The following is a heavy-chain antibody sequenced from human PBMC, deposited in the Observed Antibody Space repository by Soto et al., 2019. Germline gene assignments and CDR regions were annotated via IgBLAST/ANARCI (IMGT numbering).Heavy chain of an antibody. J-gene: IGHJ6*02. CDR1: GGSISSGGYY. V-gene: IGHV4-31*03. D-gene: IGHD2-2*01. CDR3: AREDQGDYDYGMDV. Sequence: PSETLSLTCTVSGGSISSGGYYWSRIRQHPGKGLEWIGYIYYSGSTHYNPSLKSRVTISVDTSKNQLSLKLRSVTAADTAVYYWAREDQGDYDYGMDVGGQGTTVTVS. CDR2: IYYSGST.